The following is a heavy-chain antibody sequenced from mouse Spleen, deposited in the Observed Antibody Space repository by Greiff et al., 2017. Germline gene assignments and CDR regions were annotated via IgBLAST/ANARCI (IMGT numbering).Heavy chain of an antibody. CDR1: GYAFTNYL. CDR2: INPGSGGT. Sequence: VQLQESGAELVRPGTSVKVSCKASGYAFTNYLIEWVKQRPGQGLEWIGVINPGSGGTNYNEKFKGKATLTADKSSSTAYMQLSSLTSDDSAVYFCARANWERAWFAYWGQGTLVTVSA. D-gene: IGHD4-1*01. CDR3: ARANWERAWFAY. J-gene: IGHJ3*01. V-gene: IGHV1-54*01.